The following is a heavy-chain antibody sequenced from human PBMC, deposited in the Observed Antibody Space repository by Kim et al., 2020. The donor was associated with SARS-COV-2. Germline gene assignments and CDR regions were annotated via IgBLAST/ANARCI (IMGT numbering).Heavy chain of an antibody. CDR3: ARGILRTKGAFDI. Sequence: SGTGRFTISSENAKNNLYLQMNSLGAEDTALYYCARGILRTKGAFDIWGQGAMVTVSS. V-gene: IGHV3-74*01. J-gene: IGHJ3*02. D-gene: IGHD1-26*01.